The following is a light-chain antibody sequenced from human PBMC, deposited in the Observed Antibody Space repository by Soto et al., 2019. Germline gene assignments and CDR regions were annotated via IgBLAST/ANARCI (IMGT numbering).Light chain of an antibody. J-gene: IGKJ1*01. Sequence: DIQMTQSPSTLSASVGDRVTVTCRASRSISSWVAWYQQKPGKAPKLLIYKASALESGVPSRFSGSGSGTEFTLTISSLQPDDFATYYRKQYNSSPWTFGQGTKVDIK. CDR1: RSISSW. V-gene: IGKV1-5*03. CDR3: KQYNSSPWT. CDR2: KAS.